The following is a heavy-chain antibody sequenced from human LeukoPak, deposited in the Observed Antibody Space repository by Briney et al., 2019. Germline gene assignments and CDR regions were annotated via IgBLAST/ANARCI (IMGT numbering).Heavy chain of an antibody. CDR3: AASSDDDSSNDY. D-gene: IGHD6-19*01. Sequence: SVKVSCKASGGTFNSYAISWVRQAPGQGLEWMGGSIPVFETTNYAQKFQGRVTITADEFTSTVYMELSSLTSEDTAVYYSAASSDDDSSNDYWGQGTLVTVSS. V-gene: IGHV1-69*13. J-gene: IGHJ4*02. CDR1: GGTFNSYA. CDR2: SIPVFETT.